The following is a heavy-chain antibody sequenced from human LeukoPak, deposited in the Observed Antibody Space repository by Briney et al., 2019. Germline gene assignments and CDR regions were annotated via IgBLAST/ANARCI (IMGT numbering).Heavy chain of an antibody. CDR1: GFTFSSYG. D-gene: IGHD2-2*01. J-gene: IGHJ2*01. V-gene: IGHV3-30*18. CDR2: ISYDGSNK. Sequence: GGSLRLSCAASGFTFSSYGMHWVRQAPGKGLEWVAVISYDGSNKYYADYVKGRFTISRDNSKNTLYLQMNSLRAEDTAVYCCAKDGAAPIVVVPAASPGWYFDLWGRGTLVTVSS. CDR3: AKDGAAPIVVVPAASPGWYFDL.